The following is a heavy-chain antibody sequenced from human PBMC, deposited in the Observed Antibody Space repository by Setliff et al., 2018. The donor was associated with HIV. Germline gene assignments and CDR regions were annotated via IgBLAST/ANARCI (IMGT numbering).Heavy chain of an antibody. CDR1: GGSFSGYY. CDR2: INPGGST. D-gene: IGHD1-1*01. V-gene: IGHV4-34*01. Sequence: SETLSLTCAVYGGSFSGYYWSWIRQPPGKGLEWIGEINPGGSTNYNPSLKSRVTISVDTSKKQVSLNVRSVTAADTAVYYCARRGWNGYKSFEDWGQGTQVTVS. J-gene: IGHJ4*02. CDR3: ARRGWNGYKSFED.